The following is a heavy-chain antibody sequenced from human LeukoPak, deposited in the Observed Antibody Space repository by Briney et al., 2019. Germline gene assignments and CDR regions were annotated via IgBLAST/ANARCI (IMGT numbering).Heavy chain of an antibody. CDR1: GFTFSSYW. CDR3: ARDDYNRH. V-gene: IGHV3-74*01. D-gene: IGHD4-11*01. CDR2: IRSDGSST. Sequence: GGSLRLSCAASGFTFSSYWMHWVRQAPGKGLVWVSRIRSDGSSTTYADSVKGRFTISRDNTKNTLYLQMNSLRADDTAVYYCARDDYNRHWGQGTLVTVSS. J-gene: IGHJ4*02.